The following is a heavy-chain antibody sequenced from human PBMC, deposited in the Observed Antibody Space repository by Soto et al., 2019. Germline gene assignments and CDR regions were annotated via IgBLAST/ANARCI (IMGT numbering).Heavy chain of an antibody. V-gene: IGHV2-70*04. CDR3: AGRMRADY. J-gene: IGHJ4*01. CDR2: IDWDDEK. CDR1: DFSSTASETR. Sequence: VNPKQNRTLNGTISDFSSTASETRVSWIRQPPGKALEWLARIDWDDEKFYSTSLKTSLTISNDASKNQVILAITNMDPVDTSTYYCAGRMRADY.